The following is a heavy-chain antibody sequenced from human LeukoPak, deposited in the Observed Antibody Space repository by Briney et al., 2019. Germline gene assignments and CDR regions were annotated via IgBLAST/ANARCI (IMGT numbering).Heavy chain of an antibody. J-gene: IGHJ3*02. CDR2: IYYSGST. Sequence: SETLSLTCTVSGGSISSYYWSWIRQPPGKGLEWIGYIYYSGSTNYNPSLKSRVTISVDTSKNQFSLMLSSVTAADTAVYYCARGGRDGYNHDAFDIWGQGTMVTVSS. CDR1: GGSISSYY. D-gene: IGHD5-24*01. CDR3: ARGGRDGYNHDAFDI. V-gene: IGHV4-59*01.